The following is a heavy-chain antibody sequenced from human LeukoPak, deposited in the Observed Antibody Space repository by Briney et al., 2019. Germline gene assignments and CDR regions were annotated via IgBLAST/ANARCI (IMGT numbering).Heavy chain of an antibody. D-gene: IGHD4-11*01. CDR1: GGSFSGYY. Sequence: NTSETLSLTCAVYGGSFSGYYWSWIRQPPGKGLEWIGEINHSGSTNYNPSLKSRVTISVDTSKNQFSLKLSSVTAADTAVYYCARTDYSLPWGQGTLVTVSS. J-gene: IGHJ5*02. CDR3: ARTDYSLP. CDR2: INHSGST. V-gene: IGHV4-34*01.